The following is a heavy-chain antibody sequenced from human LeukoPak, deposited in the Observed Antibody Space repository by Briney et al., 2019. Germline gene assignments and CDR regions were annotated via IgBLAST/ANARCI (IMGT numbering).Heavy chain of an antibody. CDR3: ARVGKYCGGDCYSVKF. CDR2: IYYSGST. V-gene: IGHV4-30-4*08. Sequence: SETLSLTCTVSGASISSGDYYWSWIRQPPGKGLEWIGYIYYSGSTYHNPSLKSRVIISVDTSKNQFSLKLNSVTAADTAVYYCARVGKYCGGDCYSVKFWGQGTLVTVFS. D-gene: IGHD2-21*01. CDR1: GASISSGDYY. J-gene: IGHJ4*02.